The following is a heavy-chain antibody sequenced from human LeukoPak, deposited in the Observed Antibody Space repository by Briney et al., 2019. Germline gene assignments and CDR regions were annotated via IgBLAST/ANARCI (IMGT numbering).Heavy chain of an antibody. J-gene: IGHJ4*02. CDR3: ARGGYSYGFDY. D-gene: IGHD5-18*01. CDR2: ISGSGGST. Sequence: GGSLRLSCVDSGFTFRSYAMSWVRQAPGKGLEWVSAISGSGGSTYYADSVKGQFTISRDNFKNTLFLQMNSLRAEDTAVYYCARGGYSYGFDYWGQGTLVTVSS. CDR1: GFTFRSYA. V-gene: IGHV3-23*01.